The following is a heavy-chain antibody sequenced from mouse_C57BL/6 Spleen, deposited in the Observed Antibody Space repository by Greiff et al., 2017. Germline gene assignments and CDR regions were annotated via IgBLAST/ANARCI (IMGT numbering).Heavy chain of an antibody. V-gene: IGHV1-82*01. D-gene: IGHD2-2*01. CDR3: AKDGYVSFDY. CDR1: GYAFSSSW. Sequence: QVQLQQSGPELVKPGASVKISCKASGYAFSSSWMNWVKQRPGKGLEWIGRLYPGDGDTNYNGKFKGKATLTADKSSSTAYMQLSSLTSEDSAVYFCAKDGYVSFDYWGQGTTLTVSS. CDR2: LYPGDGDT. J-gene: IGHJ2*01.